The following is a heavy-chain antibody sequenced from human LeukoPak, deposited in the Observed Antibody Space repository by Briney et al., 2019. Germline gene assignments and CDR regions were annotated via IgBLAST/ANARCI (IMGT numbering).Heavy chain of an antibody. V-gene: IGHV3-7*03. CDR1: GFTFSSYW. Sequence: GGSLRLSCATSGFTFSSYWMNWARQAPGKGLEWVASINHNGNVNYYVDSVKGRFTISRDNAKNSLYLQMSNLRAEDTAVYFCARGGGLDVWGQGATVTVSS. J-gene: IGHJ6*02. CDR3: ARGGGLDV. D-gene: IGHD3-16*01. CDR2: INHNGNVN.